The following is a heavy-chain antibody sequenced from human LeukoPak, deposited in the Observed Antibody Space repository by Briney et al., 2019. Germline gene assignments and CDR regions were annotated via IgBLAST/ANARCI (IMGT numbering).Heavy chain of an antibody. V-gene: IGHV1-2*02. Sequence: ASVKVSCKASGYTFTGYYMHWVRQAPGQGLEWMGWINPNSGGTNYAQKFQGRVTMTRDTSISTAYMELSRLRSDDTAVYYCASDGITIFGVGAFDIWGQGTMVTVSS. CDR1: GYTFTGYY. D-gene: IGHD3-3*01. J-gene: IGHJ3*02. CDR2: INPNSGGT. CDR3: ASDGITIFGVGAFDI.